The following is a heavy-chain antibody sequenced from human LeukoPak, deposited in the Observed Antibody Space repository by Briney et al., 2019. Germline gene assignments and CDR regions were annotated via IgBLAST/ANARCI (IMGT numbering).Heavy chain of an antibody. J-gene: IGHJ4*02. CDR3: ANARSSGWYESDY. CDR2: ISGSGGST. Sequence: GGSLRLSCAASGFTFSSYAMSWVRQAPGKGLEWVSAISGSGGSTYYADSVRGRFTISRDNSKNTVYLQMNSLRADDTAVYYCANARSSGWYESDYWGQGTLVTVSS. D-gene: IGHD6-19*01. CDR1: GFTFSSYA. V-gene: IGHV3-23*01.